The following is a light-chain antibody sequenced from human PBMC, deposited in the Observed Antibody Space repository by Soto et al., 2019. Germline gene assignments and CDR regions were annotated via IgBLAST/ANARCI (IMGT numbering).Light chain of an antibody. J-gene: IGLJ2*01. CDR3: QSYDKTLSGVV. V-gene: IGLV1-40*01. CDR1: STNIGAGYD. CDR2: GNT. Sequence: QSVLTQPPSVSGAPGQRVTISCTGSSTNIGAGYDVHWYQQLPGTAPKLLIYGNTIRPSGVPDRFSGSKSGTSASLAITGLQAEDEADYYCQSYDKTLSGVVFGGGTKLT.